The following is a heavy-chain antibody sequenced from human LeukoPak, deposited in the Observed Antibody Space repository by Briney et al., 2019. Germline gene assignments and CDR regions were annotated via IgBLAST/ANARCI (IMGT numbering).Heavy chain of an antibody. Sequence: PGGSLRLSCAACGFTFSSYSMNWVRQAPGKGLEWVSSISSSSSYIYYADSLKGRFTISRDSAKNSLYLQMNSLRAEDTAVYYCARAGSSWDFDYWGQGTLVTVSS. D-gene: IGHD6-13*01. CDR3: ARAGSSWDFDY. V-gene: IGHV3-21*01. J-gene: IGHJ4*02. CDR2: ISSSSSYI. CDR1: GFTFSSYS.